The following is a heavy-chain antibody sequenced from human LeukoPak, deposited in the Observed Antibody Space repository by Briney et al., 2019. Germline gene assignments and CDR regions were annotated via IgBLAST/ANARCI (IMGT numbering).Heavy chain of an antibody. CDR2: ISGSGGST. Sequence: PGGSLRLSCTASGFTFSTYGMTWVRQAPGEGLEWVSGISGSGGSTYYTDSVKGRFTISRDNSKNTLHLQMSSLRAEDTALYYCVKDRCDRHTCPGVWGQGTLVTVSS. J-gene: IGHJ4*02. V-gene: IGHV3-23*01. D-gene: IGHD3-16*02. CDR3: VKDRCDRHTCPGV. CDR1: GFTFSTYG.